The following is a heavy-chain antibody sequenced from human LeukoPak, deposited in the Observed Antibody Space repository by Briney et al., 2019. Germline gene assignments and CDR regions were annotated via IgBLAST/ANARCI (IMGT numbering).Heavy chain of an antibody. Sequence: PSETLSLTRTVSGGSISSYYWSWIRQPPGKGLEWIGYIYYSGSTNYNPSLKSRVTISVDTSKNQFSLKLSSVTAADTAVYYCARAFDYYDSSGYYYYAFDIWGQGTMVTVSS. J-gene: IGHJ3*02. CDR2: IYYSGST. CDR1: GGSISSYY. D-gene: IGHD3-22*01. V-gene: IGHV4-59*01. CDR3: ARAFDYYDSSGYYYYAFDI.